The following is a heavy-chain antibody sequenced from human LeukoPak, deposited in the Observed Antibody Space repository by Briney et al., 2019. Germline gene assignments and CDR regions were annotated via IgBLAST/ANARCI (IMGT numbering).Heavy chain of an antibody. CDR3: VVSIQAAAIPASDS. V-gene: IGHV1-2*02. D-gene: IGHD6-25*01. CDR2: INPKNGGT. CDR1: GYNFAHN. J-gene: IGHJ4*02. Sequence: ASVKVSCKASGYNFAHNVHWVRQAPGQGHEFMGWINPKNGGTKYAQNFQGRVTMTRDTSISTVYMELSSLGSDDTAVYYCVVSIQAAAIPASDSWGQGTLVTVSS.